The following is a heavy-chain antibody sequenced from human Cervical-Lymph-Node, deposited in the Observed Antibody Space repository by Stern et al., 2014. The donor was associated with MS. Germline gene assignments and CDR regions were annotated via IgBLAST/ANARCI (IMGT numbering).Heavy chain of an antibody. V-gene: IGHV1-46*03. J-gene: IGHJ1*01. CDR1: GYIFTNYY. D-gene: IGHD2-21*02. CDR2: INPSDGRT. Sequence: QVQLMQSGAEVKKPGASVKVSCKASGYIFTNYYIHWVRQAPGQGLEWMGVINPSDGRTKHAEKFQGRITMTRDTSTSTVYMELSSLRSADTAVYYCARDSSGCAGDCYSPTYCQYWGPGTLVTVSS. CDR3: ARDSSGCAGDCYSPTYCQY.